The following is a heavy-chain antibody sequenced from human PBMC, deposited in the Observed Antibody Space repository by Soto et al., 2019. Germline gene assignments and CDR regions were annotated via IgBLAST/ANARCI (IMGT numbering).Heavy chain of an antibody. D-gene: IGHD3-3*01. V-gene: IGHV1-69*06. Sequence: QERLVQSGAEVRKPGSSVKVSCKVTGGTSTRYAINWVRQTPGQGLEWMGGIVPMFGTSKYAQKFQGRVTITADTSTNIAYMELRSLRSEDTAVYYCNRGSEYDFWSGYLWGQGTLVSVSS. J-gene: IGHJ4*02. CDR3: NRGSEYDFWSGYL. CDR2: IVPMFGTS. CDR1: GGTSTRYA.